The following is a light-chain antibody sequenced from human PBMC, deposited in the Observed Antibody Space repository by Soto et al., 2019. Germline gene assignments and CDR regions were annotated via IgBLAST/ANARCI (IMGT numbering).Light chain of an antibody. J-gene: IGLJ2*01. V-gene: IGLV2-14*01. Sequence: QSALTQPASVSGSPGQSITISCSGTSSDVGGYDYVSWYQQHPGKAPKLMIYVTNRPSGVSNRFSGSKSGNTASLTISGLQAEDEADYYCSSYTSSSTLLFGGGTKVTVL. CDR2: VT. CDR1: SSDVGGYDY. CDR3: SSYTSSSTLL.